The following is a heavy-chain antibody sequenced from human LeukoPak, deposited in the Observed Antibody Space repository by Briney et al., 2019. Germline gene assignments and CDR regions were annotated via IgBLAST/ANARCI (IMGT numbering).Heavy chain of an antibody. CDR1: GYTFTGYY. V-gene: IGHV1-2*02. J-gene: IGHJ4*02. Sequence: ASVKVSCKASGYTFTGYYMHWVRQAPGQGLEWMGWINPNSGGTNYAQKFQGRVTMTRDTSISTAYMEPSRLRSDDTAVYYCAREGIVVPAAMGGIDYWGQGTLVTVSS. D-gene: IGHD2-2*01. CDR3: AREGIVVPAAMGGIDY. CDR2: INPNSGGT.